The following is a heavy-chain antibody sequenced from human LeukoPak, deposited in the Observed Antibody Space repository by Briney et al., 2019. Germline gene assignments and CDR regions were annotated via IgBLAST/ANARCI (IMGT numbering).Heavy chain of an antibody. CDR3: ARSIAVAGNGVDY. D-gene: IGHD6-19*01. CDR2: ISSSSNYI. V-gene: IGHV3-21*01. Sequence: GGSLRLSCAASGFTFSSYSMNWVRQAPGKGLEWVSSISSSSNYIYYADSVKGRLTISRDNAKNSLYLKINSLGAEDTAVYYCARSIAVAGNGVDYWGQGTLVTVSS. CDR1: GFTFSSYS. J-gene: IGHJ4*02.